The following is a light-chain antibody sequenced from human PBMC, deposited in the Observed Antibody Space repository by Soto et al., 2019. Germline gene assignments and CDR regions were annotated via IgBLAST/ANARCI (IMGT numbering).Light chain of an antibody. J-gene: IGLJ2*01. CDR1: SSDVGAYNY. Sequence: QLVLAQPASVSGSPGQSITISCTGTSSDVGAYNYVSWYHQHHPGKAPELIIYDVTDRPSGVSTRFSGSKSGNTASLTISGLQAEDEGDCYCSSYTTIKTVIFGGGTKLTVL. CDR2: DVT. V-gene: IGLV2-14*01. CDR3: SSYTTIKTVI.